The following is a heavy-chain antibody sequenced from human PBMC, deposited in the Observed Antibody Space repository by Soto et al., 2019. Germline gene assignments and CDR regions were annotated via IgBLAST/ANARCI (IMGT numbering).Heavy chain of an antibody. CDR2: IKRKADGGTT. V-gene: IGHV3-15*07. Sequence: EVQLVESGGGLVKPGGSLRLSCAASGFTVSNAWMNWLRQAPGKGLEWVGRIKRKADGGTTDYAAPVRGRFTISRDDSKNTLYLQMDNLKTEDTALYYCTTAKSSAYDHWGQGTLVTVSS. D-gene: IGHD6-19*01. CDR1: GFTVSNAW. CDR3: TTAKSSAYDH. J-gene: IGHJ4*02.